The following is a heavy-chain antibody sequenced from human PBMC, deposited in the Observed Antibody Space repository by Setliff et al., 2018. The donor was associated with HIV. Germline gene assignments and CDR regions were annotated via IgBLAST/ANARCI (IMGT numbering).Heavy chain of an antibody. CDR1: GFTFSNYA. D-gene: IGHD3-3*01. J-gene: IGHJ4*02. CDR3: AKDDSTRDGYITIFDN. CDR2: ITGSGDST. Sequence: GGSLRLSCAASGFTFSNYAMSWVRQAPGKGLEWVSSITGSGDSTYYADSVKGRFTISRDNSKNTLYLQMNSLRVEDMAVYYCAKDDSTRDGYITIFDNWGQGTLVTVSS. V-gene: IGHV3-23*01.